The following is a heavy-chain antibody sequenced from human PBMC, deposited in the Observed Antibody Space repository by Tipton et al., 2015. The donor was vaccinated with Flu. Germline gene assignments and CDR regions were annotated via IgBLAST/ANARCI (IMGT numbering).Heavy chain of an antibody. J-gene: IGHJ6*03. CDR1: GGSISSYY. CDR2: IYYSGST. V-gene: IGHV4-59*12. CDR3: ARGQKEYSSSSGFPPHYYYYMDV. Sequence: TLSLTCTVSGGSISSYYWSWIRQPPGKGLEWIGYIYYSGSTNYNPSLKSRVTISVDTSKNQFSLKLSSVTAADTAVYYCARGQKEYSSSSGFPPHYYYYMDVWGKGTTVTVSS. D-gene: IGHD6-6*01.